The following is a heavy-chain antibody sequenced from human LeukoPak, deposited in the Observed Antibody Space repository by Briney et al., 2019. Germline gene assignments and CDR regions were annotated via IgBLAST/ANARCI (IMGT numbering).Heavy chain of an antibody. V-gene: IGHV4-34*01. D-gene: IGHD6-13*01. CDR1: GGSFSGYY. CDR3: ATPGSSWYVSAEYFQH. J-gene: IGHJ1*01. Sequence: SETLSLTCAVYGGSFSGYYWSWIRQPPGKGLEWIAEINHSGSTNYNPSLKSRVTISVDTSKNQLSLKLSSVTAADTAVYYCATPGSSWYVSAEYFQHWGQGTLVTVSS. CDR2: INHSGST.